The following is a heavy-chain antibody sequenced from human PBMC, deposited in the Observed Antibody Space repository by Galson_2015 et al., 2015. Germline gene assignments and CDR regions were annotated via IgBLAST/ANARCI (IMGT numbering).Heavy chain of an antibody. V-gene: IGHV1-18*01. D-gene: IGHD3-10*01. J-gene: IGHJ6*02. CDR1: GYTFTSYG. Sequence: SVKVSCKASGYTFTSYGTSWVRQAPGQGLEWMGWISAYNANTNYAQKLQGRVTMTTDTSTSTAYMELRSLRSDDTAVYYCAREQTHSGGDSDFPGMDCWGQATTVTVSS. CDR2: ISAYNANT. CDR3: AREQTHSGGDSDFPGMDC.